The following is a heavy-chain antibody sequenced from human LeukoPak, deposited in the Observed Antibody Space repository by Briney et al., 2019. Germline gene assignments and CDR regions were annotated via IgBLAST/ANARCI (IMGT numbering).Heavy chain of an antibody. CDR2: ISGSGGST. Sequence: GGSLRLSCAASGFTFSSYAMSWVRQAPGKGLEWVSAISGSGGSTYYADSVKGRFTISRDNSKNTLYLQMNSLRAEDTAVYYCAIWRQDIVVVPAAHWGQGTLVTVSS. V-gene: IGHV3-23*01. D-gene: IGHD2-2*01. CDR1: GFTFSSYA. CDR3: AIWRQDIVVVPAAH. J-gene: IGHJ4*02.